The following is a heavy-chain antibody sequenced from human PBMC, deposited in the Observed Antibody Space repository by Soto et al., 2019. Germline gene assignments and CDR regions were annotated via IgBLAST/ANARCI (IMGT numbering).Heavy chain of an antibody. CDR1: GDTFNSYA. J-gene: IGHJ4*02. V-gene: IGHV1-69*12. Sequence: QVQLMQSGAEVKKPGSSVKVSCKASGDTFNSYAVNWVRQAPGQGLEWMGGIIPIFGAANYAEKLQGRVTITADESTSTVYMELHSLRSDDTAVFYCARELRITSAGPRPYDYWGQGTLVTVSS. CDR3: ARELRITSAGPRPYDY. D-gene: IGHD6-13*01. CDR2: IIPIFGAA.